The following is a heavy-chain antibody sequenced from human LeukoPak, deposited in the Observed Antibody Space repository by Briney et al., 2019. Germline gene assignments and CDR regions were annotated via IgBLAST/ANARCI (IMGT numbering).Heavy chain of an antibody. CDR2: IYYSGST. CDR3: ARTLGTMNTVPPRFDY. CDR1: GGSISSSSYY. V-gene: IGHV4-39*01. Sequence: PSETLSLTCTVSGGSISSSSYYWCRLRQPPGKGLWWIGSIYYSGSTYYNPSLKSRVTISVDTSRNQFSLQLSSVTAAATAVYYCARTLGTMNTVPPRFDYWGQGTLVTVSS. D-gene: IGHD4-17*01. J-gene: IGHJ4*02.